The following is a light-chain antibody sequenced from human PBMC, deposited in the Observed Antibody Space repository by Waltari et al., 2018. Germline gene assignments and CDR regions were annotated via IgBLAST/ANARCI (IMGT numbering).Light chain of an antibody. Sequence: TVLIQSPVTLSVSPGERAPLPCRTSQSIGSSLAWYQQKPGQAPRLLIYHASTRATGIPARFSGSGSETEFTLTISSLQSEDFAVYYCQQYNNWPPGTFGQGTKVEV. CDR3: QQYNNWPPGT. CDR1: QSIGSS. J-gene: IGKJ1*01. CDR2: HAS. V-gene: IGKV3-15*01.